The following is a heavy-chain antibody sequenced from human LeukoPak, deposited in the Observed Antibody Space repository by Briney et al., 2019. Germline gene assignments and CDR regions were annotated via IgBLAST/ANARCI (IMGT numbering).Heavy chain of an antibody. CDR1: GGSISGNY. CDR3: ARHFDFWSGYVKAFDI. D-gene: IGHD3-3*01. J-gene: IGHJ3*02. Sequence: PSETLSLTCTVSGGSISGNYWSWIRQPPGKGLEWIGYIYPNGITNYNPSLKGRVTISVDTSKNQFSLKLSSVTAADTAVYYCARHFDFWSGYVKAFDIWGQGTMVTVSS. CDR2: IYPNGIT. V-gene: IGHV4-59*08.